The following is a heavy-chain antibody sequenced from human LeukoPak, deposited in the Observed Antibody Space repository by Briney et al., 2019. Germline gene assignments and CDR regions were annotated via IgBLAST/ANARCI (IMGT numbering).Heavy chain of an antibody. J-gene: IGHJ4*02. V-gene: IGHV3-64D*06. CDR2: ITSNGATT. Sequence: PGGSLRLSCSASGFTFGSYSIHWVRQAPGKGLEYVSAITSNGATTYYTDSVKGRFTISRDNSKNTMYLQMSSLRAEDTAVYYCVKDMRVVVTAILDYWGQGTLVTVSS. D-gene: IGHD2-21*02. CDR3: VKDMRVVVTAILDY. CDR1: GFTFGSYS.